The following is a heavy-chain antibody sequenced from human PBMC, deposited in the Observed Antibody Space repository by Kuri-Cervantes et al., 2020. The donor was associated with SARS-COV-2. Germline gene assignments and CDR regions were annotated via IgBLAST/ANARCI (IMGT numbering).Heavy chain of an antibody. CDR3: AREDGSRYHDAFDI. CDR2: IYTSGST. CDR1: GGSISSYY. D-gene: IGHD2-15*01. J-gene: IGHJ3*02. Sequence: SETLSLTCTASGGSISSYYWSWVRQPAGKGLEWIGRIYTSGSTNYNPSLKSRVTMSVDTSKNQFSLKLSSVTAADTAVYYCAREDGSRYHDAFDIWGQGTMVTVSS. V-gene: IGHV4-4*07.